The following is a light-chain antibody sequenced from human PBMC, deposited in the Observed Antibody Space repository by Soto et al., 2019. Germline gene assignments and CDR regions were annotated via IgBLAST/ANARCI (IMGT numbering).Light chain of an antibody. J-gene: IGKJ2*01. CDR2: PAS. V-gene: IGKV3-15*01. CDR3: QNDDNWPPYT. Sequence: ILMTQSPATLSVSPGATAILSCRASQSVSSNLAWHQQKPGQNPRRLIYPASIRAPGVPARFSGSGSGTEFTLTVTSLQAEGFAVYYCQNDDNWPPYTFGQGTKLEIK. CDR1: QSVSSN.